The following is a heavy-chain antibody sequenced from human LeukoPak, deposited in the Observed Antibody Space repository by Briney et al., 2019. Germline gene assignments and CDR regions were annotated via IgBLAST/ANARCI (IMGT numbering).Heavy chain of an antibody. J-gene: IGHJ5*02. CDR3: ARWSGIITMVRGNWFDP. CDR2: IYPGDSDT. V-gene: IGHV5-51*01. CDR1: GYSFTTYW. Sequence: GESLKISCKDAGYSFTTYWIGWVRQLPGKGLECMGIIYPGDSDTRYSPSFQGQVTISADKSISTAYLQWSSLKASDTAMYYCARWSGIITMVRGNWFDPWGQGTLVTVSS. D-gene: IGHD3-10*01.